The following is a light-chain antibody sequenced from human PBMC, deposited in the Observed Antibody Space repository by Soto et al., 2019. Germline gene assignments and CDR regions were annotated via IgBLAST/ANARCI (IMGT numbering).Light chain of an antibody. CDR2: DVS. V-gene: IGLV2-14*01. Sequence: QSVLTQPASVSGSPGQSITISCTGTSSDVGGYNYVSWYQQHPGKAPKLMIYDVSNRPSGVSNRFSGSKSGNTASLTISGLQAEDEADYYCSSYTSSSTLENHVFGTGPKATVL. CDR3: SSYTSSSTLENHV. CDR1: SSDVGGYNY. J-gene: IGLJ1*01.